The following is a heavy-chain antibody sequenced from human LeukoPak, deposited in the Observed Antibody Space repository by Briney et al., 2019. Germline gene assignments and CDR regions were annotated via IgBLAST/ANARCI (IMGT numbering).Heavy chain of an antibody. CDR1: GFTFSGSA. D-gene: IGHD2-2*01. CDR3: TNKVA. V-gene: IGHV3-73*01. J-gene: IGHJ5*02. CDR2: IRIKANSYAT. Sequence: GGSLRLSCTVSGFTFSGSAMYWVRQASGEGLEWVGRIRIKANSYATAYAASVKGRFTISRDDSKNTAYLQMNRLKTEDTAVYYCTNKVAWGQGTLVTVSS.